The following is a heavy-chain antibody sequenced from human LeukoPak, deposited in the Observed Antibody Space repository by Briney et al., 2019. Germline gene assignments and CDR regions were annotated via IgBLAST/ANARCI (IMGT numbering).Heavy chain of an antibody. V-gene: IGHV4-34*01. CDR2: INHSGST. Sequence: SETLSLTCAVYGGSFSGYYWSWIRQPPGKGLEWIGEINHSGSTNYNPSLKSRVTISVDTSKNQFSLKLSSVTAADTAVYYCARGPSRRGSVSRVGSGNNYFDYWGQGTLVTVSS. CDR1: GGSFSGYY. D-gene: IGHD3-10*01. CDR3: ARGPSRRGSVSRVGSGNNYFDY. J-gene: IGHJ4*02.